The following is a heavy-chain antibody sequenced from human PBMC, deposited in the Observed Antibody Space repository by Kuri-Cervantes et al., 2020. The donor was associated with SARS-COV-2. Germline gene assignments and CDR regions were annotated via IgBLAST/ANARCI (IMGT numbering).Heavy chain of an antibody. V-gene: IGHV3-74*01. Sequence: GESLKISCAASGFTFSSYWRHWVRQAPGKGLVWVSRINSDGSSTSYADSVKGRFTISRDNAKNTLYLQMNSLRAEDTAVYYCAREAYYDFWSGYQLHFDYWGQGTLVTVSS. D-gene: IGHD3-3*01. J-gene: IGHJ4*02. CDR2: INSDGSST. CDR3: AREAYYDFWSGYQLHFDY. CDR1: GFTFSSYW.